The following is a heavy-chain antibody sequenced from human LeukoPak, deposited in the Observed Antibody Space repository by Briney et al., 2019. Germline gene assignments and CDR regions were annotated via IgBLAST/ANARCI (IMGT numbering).Heavy chain of an antibody. CDR1: GFTFSSYA. CDR2: ISGSGGST. Sequence: GGSLRLSCAASGFTFSSYAMSWVRQAPGKGLEWVSAISGSGGSTYYADSVKGRFTISRDNSKNTLHLQMNSLRAEDTAVYYCATRSFGVVIASFDYWGQGTLVTVSS. V-gene: IGHV3-23*01. CDR3: ATRSFGVVIASFDY. J-gene: IGHJ4*02. D-gene: IGHD3-3*01.